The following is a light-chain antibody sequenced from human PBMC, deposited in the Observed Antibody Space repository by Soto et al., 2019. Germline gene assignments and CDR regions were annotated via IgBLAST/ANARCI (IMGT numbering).Light chain of an antibody. Sequence: QSVLTQPASVSGSPGQSITISCTGTSSDVGGYNYVSWYQQHPGKAPKLMIYDVSNRPSGVSNRFSGSKSGNTASLTISGLQAEDEGDYYCSSYTSSSTRVFGGGTQLPVL. V-gene: IGLV2-14*01. CDR2: DVS. J-gene: IGLJ2*01. CDR1: SSDVGGYNY. CDR3: SSYTSSSTRV.